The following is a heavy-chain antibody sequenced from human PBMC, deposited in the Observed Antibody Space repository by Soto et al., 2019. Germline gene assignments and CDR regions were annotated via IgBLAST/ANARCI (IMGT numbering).Heavy chain of an antibody. CDR1: GGSISSSSYY. D-gene: IGHD2-2*01. Sequence: QLQLQESGPGLVKPSETLSLTCTVSGGSISSSSYYWGWIRQPPGNGLEWIGSIYYSGSTYYNPSLKSRVTISVDTSKNQFSLKRSSVTAADTAVYYCARQGVRSISFWFDPWGQGTLVTVSS. V-gene: IGHV4-39*01. CDR2: IYYSGST. J-gene: IGHJ5*02. CDR3: ARQGVRSISFWFDP.